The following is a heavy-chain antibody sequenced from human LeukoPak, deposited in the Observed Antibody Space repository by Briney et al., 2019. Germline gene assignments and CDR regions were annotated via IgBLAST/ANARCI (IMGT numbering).Heavy chain of an antibody. D-gene: IGHD3-3*01. CDR2: IKEDGSQK. CDR3: AKTTYYDFRSDYPEYYFDY. Sequence: GGSLRLSCAASGFTFSTYSMTWVRQAPGKGLEWVANIKEDGSQKFYADSVKGRFTISRDNSKNTLYLQMNSLRAEDTAVYYYAKTTYYDFRSDYPEYYFDYWGQGTLVTVSS. V-gene: IGHV3-7*03. J-gene: IGHJ4*02. CDR1: GFTFSTYS.